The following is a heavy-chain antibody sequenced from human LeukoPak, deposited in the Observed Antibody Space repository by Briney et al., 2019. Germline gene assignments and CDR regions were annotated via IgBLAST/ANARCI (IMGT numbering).Heavy chain of an antibody. V-gene: IGHV4-34*01. J-gene: IGHJ4*02. Sequence: SETLSLTCAVYGGSFSGYYWSWIRQPPGKGLEWIGEINHSGSTNYNPSLKSRVTISVDTSKNQFSLKLSSVTAADTAVYYCARVLNCGGDCYPLFDYWGQGTLVTVSS. D-gene: IGHD2-21*02. CDR3: ARVLNCGGDCYPLFDY. CDR2: INHSGST. CDR1: GGSFSGYY.